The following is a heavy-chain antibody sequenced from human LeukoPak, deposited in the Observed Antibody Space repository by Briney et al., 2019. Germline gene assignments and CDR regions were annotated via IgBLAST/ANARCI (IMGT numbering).Heavy chain of an antibody. CDR2: INGGGDVT. CDR1: GFTFSSYW. J-gene: IGHJ4*02. D-gene: IGHD3-22*01. CDR3: ARNYYDSSGYSPFFDY. V-gene: IGHV3-23*01. Sequence: GGSLRLSCAASGFTFSSYWMSWVRQAPGKGLEWVSAINGGGDVTYYADSVQGRFFFSRDNAKNTLYLQLNSLRAEDTAVYYCARNYYDSSGYSPFFDYWGQGTLVTVSS.